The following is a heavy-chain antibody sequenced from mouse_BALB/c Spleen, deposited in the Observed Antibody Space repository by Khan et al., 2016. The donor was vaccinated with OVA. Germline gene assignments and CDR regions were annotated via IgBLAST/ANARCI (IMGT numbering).Heavy chain of an antibody. V-gene: IGHV9-3-1*01. J-gene: IGHJ1*01. D-gene: IGHD1-1*02. CDR2: INPHIGDP. Sequence: QIQLVQSGPELKKPGATVKISCKASGYTFTNYGMHWVKQAPGQGLKWMGWINPHIGDPKYAHNFKGRFAFSSDTSSSTAYLQLNTLKNEDTATYFGASGGYWYFDVWGAGTTVTVSS. CDR3: ASGGYWYFDV. CDR1: GYTFTNYG.